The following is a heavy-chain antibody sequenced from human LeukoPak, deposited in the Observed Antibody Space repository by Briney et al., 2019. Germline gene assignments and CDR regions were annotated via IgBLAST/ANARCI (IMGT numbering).Heavy chain of an antibody. J-gene: IGHJ3*02. Sequence: ASVKVSCKVSGYTLTKLSMHWVRQAPGKGLEWMGGFDPEDGETIYAQKFQGRVTMTEDTSTDTAYMELSSLRSEDTAVYYCATYWWELPHLDAFDIWGQGTMVTVSS. V-gene: IGHV1-24*01. D-gene: IGHD1-26*01. CDR3: ATYWWELPHLDAFDI. CDR1: GYTLTKLS. CDR2: FDPEDGET.